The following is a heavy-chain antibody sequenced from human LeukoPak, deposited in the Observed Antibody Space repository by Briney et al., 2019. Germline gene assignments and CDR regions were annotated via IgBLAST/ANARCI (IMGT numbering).Heavy chain of an antibody. J-gene: IGHJ6*04. D-gene: IGHD7-27*01. Sequence: SETLSLTCTVSGYSISSGYYWGWIRQPPGKGLEWIGSIYHSGTTNYNPSLKSRVTILVDTSKNLFSLKLPSVTAADTAVYFCARGPPYAPGVLDVWGKGTTVTISS. CDR3: ARGPPYAPGVLDV. CDR1: GYSISSGYY. V-gene: IGHV4-38-2*02. CDR2: IYHSGTT.